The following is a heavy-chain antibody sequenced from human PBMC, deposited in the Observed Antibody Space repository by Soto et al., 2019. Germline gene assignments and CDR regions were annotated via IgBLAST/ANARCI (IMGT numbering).Heavy chain of an antibody. CDR2: ISGSGGST. CDR1: GFTFSSYA. CDR3: AKDQLVVTAPYYYGMDV. J-gene: IGHJ6*02. D-gene: IGHD2-21*02. V-gene: IGHV3-23*01. Sequence: HPVGSLRLSCAASGFTFSSYAMSWVRQAPGKGLEWVSAISGSGGSTYYADSVKGRFTISRDNSKNTLYLQMNSLRAEDTAVYYCAKDQLVVTAPYYYGMDVWGQGTTVTVSS.